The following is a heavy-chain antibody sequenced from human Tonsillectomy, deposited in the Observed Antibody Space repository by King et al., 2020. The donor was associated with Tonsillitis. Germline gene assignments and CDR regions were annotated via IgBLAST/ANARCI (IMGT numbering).Heavy chain of an antibody. D-gene: IGHD5-18*01. V-gene: IGHV1-69*09. CDR2: IIPILNIA. CDR3: ARDSPPEIQVPTQSAAFDI. Sequence: VQLVQSGAEVKKPGSSVKVSCKASGDTFSNYAINWVRQPPGQGLEWMGRIIPILNIANSVQKFQGRVTITADKSTRTAFMELSSLRPEDTAVYYCARDSPPEIQVPTQSAAFDIWGQGTMVTVSS. CDR1: GDTFSNYA. J-gene: IGHJ3*02.